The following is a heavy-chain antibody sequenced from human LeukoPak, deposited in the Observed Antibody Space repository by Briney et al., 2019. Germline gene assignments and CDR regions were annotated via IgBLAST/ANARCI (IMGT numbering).Heavy chain of an antibody. D-gene: IGHD5-18*01. CDR1: GYTFTDYY. CDR2: INPSSGDT. CDR3: ARDRSPAPGRSYGRGHFDY. J-gene: IGHJ4*02. V-gene: IGHV1-2*02. Sequence: ASVKVSCKASGYTFTDYYLHWVRQAPGQGLEWMGWINPSSGDTNFAQKFQDRVSITRDTSINTVYMDLNSLLSDDTAVYYCARDRSPAPGRSYGRGHFDYWGQGTLVTVSS.